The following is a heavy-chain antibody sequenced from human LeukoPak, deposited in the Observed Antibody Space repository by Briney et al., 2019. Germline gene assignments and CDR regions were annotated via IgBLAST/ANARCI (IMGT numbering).Heavy chain of an antibody. CDR2: INHSGST. CDR3: ARNHIAARSYDY. D-gene: IGHD6-6*01. V-gene: IGHV4-34*01. Sequence: SETLSLTGAVYGGSFSGYYWSWIRQPPGKGLEWIGEINHSGSTNYNPSLKSRVTISVDTSKNQFSLKLNYVTAADTAVYYCARNHIAARSYDYWGQGTLVTVSS. CDR1: GGSFSGYY. J-gene: IGHJ4*02.